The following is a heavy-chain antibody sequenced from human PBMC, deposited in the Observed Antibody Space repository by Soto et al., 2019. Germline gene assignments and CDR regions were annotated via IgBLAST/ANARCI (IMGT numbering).Heavy chain of an antibody. CDR3: ARGAYYYDSSGPNPRAFDI. D-gene: IGHD3-22*01. Sequence: SVKVSCKASGGTFSSYAISWVRQAPVQGLEWMGGIIPIFGTANYAQKFQGRVTITADESTSTAYMELSSLGSEDTAVYYCARGAYYYDSSGPNPRAFDIWGQGTMVTVSS. CDR1: GGTFSSYA. CDR2: IIPIFGTA. J-gene: IGHJ3*02. V-gene: IGHV1-69*13.